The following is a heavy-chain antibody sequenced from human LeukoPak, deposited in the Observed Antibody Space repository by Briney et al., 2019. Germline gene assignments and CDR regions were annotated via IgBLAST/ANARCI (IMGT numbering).Heavy chain of an antibody. CDR3: AKDGSEWFGELFPSYYFDY. CDR2: ISGSGGST. Sequence: AGGSLRLSCAASGFTFSWVRQAPGKGLEWVSAISGSGGSTYYADSVKGRFTISRDNSKNTLYLQMNSLRAEDTAVYYCAKDGSEWFGELFPSYYFDYWGQGTLVTVSS. V-gene: IGHV3-23*01. J-gene: IGHJ4*02. CDR1: GFTFS. D-gene: IGHD3-10*01.